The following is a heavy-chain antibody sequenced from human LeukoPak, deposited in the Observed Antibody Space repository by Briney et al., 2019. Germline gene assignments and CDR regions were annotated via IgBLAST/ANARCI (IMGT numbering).Heavy chain of an antibody. Sequence: GGSLRLSCAVSGITLSNYGMSWVRQAPGKGLEWVAGLSGSGGGTNYADSVKGRFTVSRDNAMNTLHLQMNSLRAEDTAVYYCARDSVVGDNLNWFDPWGQGTLVTVSS. CDR2: LSGSGGGT. CDR3: ARDSVVGDNLNWFDP. V-gene: IGHV3-23*01. D-gene: IGHD2-21*01. CDR1: GITLSNYG. J-gene: IGHJ5*02.